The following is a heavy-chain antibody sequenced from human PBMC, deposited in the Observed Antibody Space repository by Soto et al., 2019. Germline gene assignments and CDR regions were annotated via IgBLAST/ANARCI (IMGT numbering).Heavy chain of an antibody. D-gene: IGHD5-18*01. Sequence: VNISCKGGVCSVTSYWFAGVRQIPGKGLEWMGIIYPGDSDTRYSPSVQGQVTISADKSISTAYLQWSSLKASDIAMYYCARLLNTATVTDPDNWGQGTLVTLSS. V-gene: IGHV5-51*01. CDR2: IYPGDSDT. CDR1: VCSVTSYW. CDR3: ARLLNTATVTDPDN. J-gene: IGHJ4*02.